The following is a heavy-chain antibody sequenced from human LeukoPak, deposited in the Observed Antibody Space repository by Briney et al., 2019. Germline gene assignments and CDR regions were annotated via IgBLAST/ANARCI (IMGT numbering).Heavy chain of an antibody. J-gene: IGHJ3*02. V-gene: IGHV1-46*01. CDR3: ARVGSVAAARRGFDI. CDR2: INPSGGST. CDR1: GYTFTSYC. D-gene: IGHD6-13*01. Sequence: ASVKVSCKASGYTFTSYCMHWVRQAPGQGLEWMGIINPSGGSTSYAQKFQGRVTMTRDTSTSTVYMELSSLRSEGTAVYYCARVGSVAAARRGFDIWGQGTMVTVSS.